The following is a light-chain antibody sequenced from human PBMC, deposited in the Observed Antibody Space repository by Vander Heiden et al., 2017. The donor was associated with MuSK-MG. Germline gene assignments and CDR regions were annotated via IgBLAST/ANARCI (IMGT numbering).Light chain of an antibody. V-gene: IGKV1-33*01. Sequence: IQMTQSPSSLSASVGDRVTITCQASQGINIYLSWYQHKPGKAPKLLIYEASNLETGVPSRCSGSGSGTDFTFTISSLQPEDIATYYCQQYDNLPITFGQGTRLEI. CDR1: QGINIY. CDR3: QQYDNLPIT. CDR2: EAS. J-gene: IGKJ5*01.